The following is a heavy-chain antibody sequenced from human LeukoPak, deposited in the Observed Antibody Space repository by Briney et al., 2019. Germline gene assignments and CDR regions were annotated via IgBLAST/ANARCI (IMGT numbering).Heavy chain of an antibody. V-gene: IGHV4-34*01. J-gene: IGHJ4*02. Sequence: SETLSLTCAVYGGSFSGYYWGRIRQPPGKGLEWIGSIYYSGSTYYNPSLKSRVTISVDTSKNQFSLKLSSVTAADTAVYYCASFRGGYSYGYNFDYWGQGTLVTVSS. CDR1: GGSFSGYY. CDR3: ASFRGGYSYGYNFDY. CDR2: IYYSGST. D-gene: IGHD5-18*01.